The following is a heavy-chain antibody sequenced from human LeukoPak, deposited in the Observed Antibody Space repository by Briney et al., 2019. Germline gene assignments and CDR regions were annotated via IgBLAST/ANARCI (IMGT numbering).Heavy chain of an antibody. J-gene: IGHJ6*03. CDR3: AKCILTGYYKGYMDV. CDR1: GFTFSSSA. CDR2: ISGSGSGSST. D-gene: IGHD3-9*01. Sequence: GGSLRLSCAASGFTFSSSAMSWVRQAPGKGLEWVSTISGSGSGSSTYYADSVKGRFTISRDNSKNTLYLQMNSLRAEDTAVYYCAKCILTGYYKGYMDVWGKGTTVTISS. V-gene: IGHV3-23*01.